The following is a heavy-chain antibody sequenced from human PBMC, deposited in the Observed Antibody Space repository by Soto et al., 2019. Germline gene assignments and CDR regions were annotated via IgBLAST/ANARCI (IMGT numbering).Heavy chain of an antibody. D-gene: IGHD2-2*01. J-gene: IGHJ5*02. CDR1: GGSISSYY. CDR2: IYYSGST. Sequence: SETLSLTGTGSGGSISSYYWSWIRQPPGKGLEWIGYIYYSGSTNYNPSLKSRVTISVDTSENQFSLKLSSVTAADTAVYYCARDVGCSSTSCYWFDPWGQGTLVTV. V-gene: IGHV4-59*01. CDR3: ARDVGCSSTSCYWFDP.